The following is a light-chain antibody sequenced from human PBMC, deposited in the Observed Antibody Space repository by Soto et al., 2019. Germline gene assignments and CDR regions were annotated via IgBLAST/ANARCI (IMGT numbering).Light chain of an antibody. CDR1: TSDIGSNT. CDR3: EAWDDSLNGPV. V-gene: IGLV1-44*01. CDR2: ANN. J-gene: IGLJ3*02. Sequence: QPVLTQPPSASGTPGQKITISCSGSTSDIGSNTVNWYQQVPGTAPKLLIYANNQRPSGVPDRFSGSKSGTSASLAISGLQSEDEADYYCEAWDDSLNGPVFGGGTKLTVL.